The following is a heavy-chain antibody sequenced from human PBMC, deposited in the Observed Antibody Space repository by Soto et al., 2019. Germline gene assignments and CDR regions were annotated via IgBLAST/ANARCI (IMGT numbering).Heavy chain of an antibody. CDR3: AREYTAWPLAYGLDV. Sequence: GGSLRLSCGVSGFTFSTYSIHWVRQAPGKGLEWVSSISSRSDIYYANSVKGRFTISRDNAKNSVSLQMNSLRAEDTAVYYCAREYTAWPLAYGLDVWGQGTTVTVSS. J-gene: IGHJ6*02. CDR1: GFTFSTYS. CDR2: ISSRSDI. V-gene: IGHV3-21*01. D-gene: IGHD2-2*02.